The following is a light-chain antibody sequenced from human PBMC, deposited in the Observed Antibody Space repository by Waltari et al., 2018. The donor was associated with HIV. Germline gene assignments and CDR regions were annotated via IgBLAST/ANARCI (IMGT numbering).Light chain of an antibody. V-gene: IGLV2-23*02. CDR1: SSDFRAYNY. CDR2: DVN. J-gene: IGLJ3*02. Sequence: QSALTQPASVSGSPGPSITIPCTVTSSDFRAYNYVSWYQQYPGKAPRLLMHDVNKWPSGVSSRFSGSKSGNTASLTISGLQSEDEADYWCCSYAGSRSWVFGGGTKVTVL. CDR3: CSYAGSRSWV.